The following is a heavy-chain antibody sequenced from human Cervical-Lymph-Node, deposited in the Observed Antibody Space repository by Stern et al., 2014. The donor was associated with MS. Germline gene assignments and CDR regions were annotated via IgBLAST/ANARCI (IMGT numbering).Heavy chain of an antibody. CDR2: IIPMFGTV. V-gene: IGHV1-69*18. Sequence: QVQLVQSGAEVKKPGTSVKVSCKASGGSFDKYTIGWVRQATGQGLEWRGNIIPMFGTVNYAPRFQDRVTLTADEGTTTAYMELTRLTSEDTAVYYCARSGFGHLDYYGIDVWGQGTTVTVSS. CDR3: ARSGFGHLDYYGIDV. CDR1: GGSFDKYT. D-gene: IGHD3-10*01. J-gene: IGHJ6*02.